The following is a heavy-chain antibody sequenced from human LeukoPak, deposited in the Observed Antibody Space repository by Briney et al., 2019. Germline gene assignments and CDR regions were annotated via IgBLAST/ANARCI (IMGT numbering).Heavy chain of an antibody. CDR2: IIPIFGTA. D-gene: IGHD6-13*01. Sequence: SVKVSCKASGGTFSSYAISWVRQAPGQGLEWMGGIIPIFGTANYAQKFQGRVTITADESTSTAYMELRSLRSEDTAVYYCARGGSIQYSSSWYGMYNWFDPWGQGTLVTVSS. V-gene: IGHV1-69*13. J-gene: IGHJ5*02. CDR1: GGTFSSYA. CDR3: ARGGSIQYSSSWYGMYNWFDP.